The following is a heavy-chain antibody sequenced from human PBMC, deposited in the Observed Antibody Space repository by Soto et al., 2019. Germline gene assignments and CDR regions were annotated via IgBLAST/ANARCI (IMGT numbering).Heavy chain of an antibody. Sequence: QVQLVQSGAEVKKPGASVKVSCKASGYTFTSYAMHWVRQAPGQRLEWMGWINAGNGNTKYSQKFQGRVTITRDTSASTAYMELSSLRSEDTAVYYCARVGVGTTVLYYYGMDVWGQGTTVTVSS. CDR2: INAGNGNT. D-gene: IGHD1-26*01. J-gene: IGHJ6*02. CDR1: GYTFTSYA. V-gene: IGHV1-3*01. CDR3: ARVGVGTTVLYYYGMDV.